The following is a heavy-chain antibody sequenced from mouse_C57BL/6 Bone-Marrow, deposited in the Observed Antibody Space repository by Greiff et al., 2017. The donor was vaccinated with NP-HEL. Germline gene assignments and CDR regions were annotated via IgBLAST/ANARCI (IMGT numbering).Heavy chain of an antibody. CDR3: ARPRRAYYGSSYVGFDY. CDR1: GYTFTSYT. J-gene: IGHJ2*01. V-gene: IGHV1-4*01. D-gene: IGHD1-1*01. CDR2: INPSSGYT. Sequence: VQLQQSGAELARPGASVKMSCKASGYTFTSYTMHWVKQRPGQGLEWIGYINPSSGYTKYNPKFKDKATLTADKSSSTAYMQLSSLTSEDSAVYYCARPRRAYYGSSYVGFDYWGQGTTLTVSS.